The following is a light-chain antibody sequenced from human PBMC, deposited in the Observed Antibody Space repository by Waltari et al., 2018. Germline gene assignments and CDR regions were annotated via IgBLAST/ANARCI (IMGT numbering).Light chain of an antibody. CDR1: QDISNY. J-gene: IGKJ3*01. CDR2: DAS. CDR3: QQYDNLSQA. Sequence: DIQMNQSPSSLSASVGDRVTITCQASQDISNYLNWYQQKPGKAPKLLIYDASNLETGVPSRFSGSGSGTDFTFTISSLQPEDIATYYCQQYDNLSQAFGPGTKVDIK. V-gene: IGKV1-33*01.